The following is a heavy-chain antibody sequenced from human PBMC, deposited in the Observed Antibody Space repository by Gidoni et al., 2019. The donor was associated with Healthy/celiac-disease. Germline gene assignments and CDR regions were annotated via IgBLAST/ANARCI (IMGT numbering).Heavy chain of an antibody. Sequence: QVQLQQWGAGLLKPSETLSLTCAVYGGSFSGYYWSWIRQPPGKGLEWIGEINHSGSTNYNPSLKSRVTISVDTSKNQFSLKLSSVTAADTAVYYCARVTTRVPIDYWGQGTLVTVSS. CDR3: ARVTTRVPIDY. CDR2: INHSGST. D-gene: IGHD3-3*01. J-gene: IGHJ4*02. CDR1: GGSFSGYY. V-gene: IGHV4-34*01.